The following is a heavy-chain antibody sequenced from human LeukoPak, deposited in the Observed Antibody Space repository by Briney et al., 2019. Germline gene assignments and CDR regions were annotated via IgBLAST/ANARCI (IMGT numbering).Heavy chain of an antibody. D-gene: IGHD1-20*01. CDR2: IWYDGSNK. CDR1: GFTFNSYG. J-gene: IGHJ4*02. CDR3: ARGTNWNYFDH. Sequence: GRSLRLSCGASGFTFNSYGMHWVRQAPGKGLEWVAVIWYDGSNKYYAASVKGRFTISRDNSANTLYLQMNSLRGEDTAVYYCARGTNWNYFDHWGQGTPVTVSS. V-gene: IGHV3-33*01.